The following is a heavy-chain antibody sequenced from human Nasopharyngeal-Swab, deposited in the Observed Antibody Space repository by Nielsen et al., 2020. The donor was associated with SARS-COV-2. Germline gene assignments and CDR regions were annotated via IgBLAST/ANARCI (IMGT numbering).Heavy chain of an antibody. V-gene: IGHV3-48*01. CDR1: GFTFSSYC. CDR3: ARDLVGGWFY. Sequence: GGSLRLSCAASGFTFSSYCMNWVRQAPGKGLEWVSYISSSSSTIYYADPVKGRFTISRDNAKNSLYLQMNSLRAEDTAVYYCARDLVGGWFYWGQGTLVTVSS. CDR2: ISSSSSTI. D-gene: IGHD2-15*01. J-gene: IGHJ4*02.